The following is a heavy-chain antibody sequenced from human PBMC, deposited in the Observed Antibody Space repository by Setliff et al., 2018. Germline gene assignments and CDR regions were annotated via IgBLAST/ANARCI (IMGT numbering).Heavy chain of an antibody. CDR3: ARGKLDVVAAGGKFCAMDV. D-gene: IGHD6-13*01. CDR2: IIPMFRTG. J-gene: IGHJ6*02. CDR1: GGTFNNYP. Sequence: SVKVSCKASGGTFNNYPISWVRQAPGQGLEWMGGIIPMFRTGKYAQRFQGRVTITADESTSTVYMELTSLRVEDTAVYYCARGKLDVVAAGGKFCAMDVWGQGTAVTVSS. V-gene: IGHV1-69*13.